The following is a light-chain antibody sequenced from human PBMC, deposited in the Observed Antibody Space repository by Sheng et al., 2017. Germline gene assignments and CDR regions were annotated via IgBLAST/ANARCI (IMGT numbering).Light chain of an antibody. Sequence: SYELTQSPSVSVAPGKTAIIACGGNNIGDKSVHWYQQKPGQAPLMVIYYDSDRPSGIPERFSGSNSGNTATLTISRVEVGDEADYYCQVWDSSNDQYVFGSATKVTVL. CDR1: NIGDKS. V-gene: IGLV3-21*01. J-gene: IGLJ1*01. CDR3: QVWDSSNDQYV. CDR2: YDS.